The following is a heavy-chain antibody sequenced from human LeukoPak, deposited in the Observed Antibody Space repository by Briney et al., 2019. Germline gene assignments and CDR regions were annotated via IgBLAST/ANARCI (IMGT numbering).Heavy chain of an antibody. CDR2: VYPGDSDT. D-gene: IGHD2-15*01. CDR3: ARPRDRCYICGGCSLGY. Sequence: GESLKITCKGSGYNFTNYWIAWVRQMPGKGLEWMGTVYPGDSDTRYSPSFHGQVSISADRSISTAYLQGNTLKASDTAMYYCARPRDRCYICGGCSLGYWGQGTMVTVSS. CDR1: GYNFTNYW. J-gene: IGHJ4*02. V-gene: IGHV5-51*01.